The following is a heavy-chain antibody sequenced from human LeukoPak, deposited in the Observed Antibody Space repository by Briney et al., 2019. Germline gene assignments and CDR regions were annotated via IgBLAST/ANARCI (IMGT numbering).Heavy chain of an antibody. V-gene: IGHV1-69*05. D-gene: IGHD1-7*01. Sequence: ASVKVSCKASGGTLSSYAISWVRQAPGQGLEWMGGIIPIFGTANYAQKFQGRVTITTDESTSTAYMELSSLRSEDTAVYYCARGLELRRYYYYYYMDVWGKGATVTVSS. CDR3: ARGLELRRYYYYYYMDV. CDR1: GGTLSSYA. J-gene: IGHJ6*03. CDR2: IIPIFGTA.